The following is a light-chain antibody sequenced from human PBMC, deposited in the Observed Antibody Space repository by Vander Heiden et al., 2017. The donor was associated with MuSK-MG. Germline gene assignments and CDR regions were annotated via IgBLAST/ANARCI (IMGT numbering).Light chain of an antibody. V-gene: IGKV4-1*01. CDR2: WAS. CDR3: QQYYSTPLT. Sequence: DIVMTQSPDSLAVSLGERATINCKSSQSVLYSSNNKNYLAWYQQKPGQPPKLLIYWASTRESGVPDRFSGSGSGTDFTLTISSLRAEDVVVYYCQQYYSTPLTFGQGTKLEIK. CDR1: QSVLYSSNNKNY. J-gene: IGKJ2*01.